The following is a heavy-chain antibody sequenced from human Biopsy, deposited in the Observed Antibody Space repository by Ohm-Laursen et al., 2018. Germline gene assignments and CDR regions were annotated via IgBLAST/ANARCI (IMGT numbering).Heavy chain of an antibody. V-gene: IGHV1-8*01. CDR3: VRTPTISVGGTWSRYWFFDI. D-gene: IGHD6-19*01. CDR2: INPNNGNT. CDR1: GYSLTSHD. Sequence: GSSVKVSCKASGYSLTSHDINWVRQAPGQGPKWMGWINPNNGNTGYAPQFQGRVSMTTDTSISTAYMELSGLTFEDTAVYYCVRTPTISVGGTWSRYWFFDIWGRGTLITVSS. J-gene: IGHJ2*01.